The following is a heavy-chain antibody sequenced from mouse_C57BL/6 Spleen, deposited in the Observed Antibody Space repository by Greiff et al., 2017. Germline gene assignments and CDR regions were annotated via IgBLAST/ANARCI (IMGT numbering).Heavy chain of an antibody. CDR2: IDPNSGGT. J-gene: IGHJ4*01. V-gene: IGHV1-72*01. Sequence: QVQLKQSGAELVKPGASVKLSCKASGYTFTSYWMHWVKQRPGRGLEWIGRIDPNSGGTKYNEKFKSKATLTVDKPSSTAYMQLSSLTSEDSAVYYCARNDYDGTTGGLMDYWGQGTSVTVSS. CDR1: GYTFTSYW. CDR3: ARNDYDGTTGGLMDY. D-gene: IGHD2-4*01.